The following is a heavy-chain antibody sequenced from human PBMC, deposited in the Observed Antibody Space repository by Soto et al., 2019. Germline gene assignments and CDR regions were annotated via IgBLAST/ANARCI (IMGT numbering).Heavy chain of an antibody. CDR1: GGSISSGGYY. D-gene: IGHD5-12*01. J-gene: IGHJ4*02. Sequence: QVQLQESGPGLVKPSQTLSLTCTVSGGSISSGGYYWSWIRQHPGTGLEWIGYIYYSGSTYSNPSLKSRVTISVDTSKNQFSLKLSSVTAADTAVYYCARGLATQSDFDYWGQGTLVTVSS. V-gene: IGHV4-31*03. CDR3: ARGLATQSDFDY. CDR2: IYYSGST.